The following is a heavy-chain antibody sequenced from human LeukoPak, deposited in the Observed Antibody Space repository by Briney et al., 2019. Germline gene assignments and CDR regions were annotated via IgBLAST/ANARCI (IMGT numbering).Heavy chain of an antibody. V-gene: IGHV3-30*02. CDR1: GFTFSSYG. CDR2: IRYDGSNK. J-gene: IGHJ3*02. CDR3: AKLPIFGVKGMAFDI. D-gene: IGHD3-3*02. Sequence: GGSLRLSCAASGFTFSSYGMHWVRQAPGKGLEWGAFIRYDGSNKYYADSVKGRFTISRDNSKNTLYLQMNSLRAEDTAVYYCAKLPIFGVKGMAFDIWGQGTMVTVSS.